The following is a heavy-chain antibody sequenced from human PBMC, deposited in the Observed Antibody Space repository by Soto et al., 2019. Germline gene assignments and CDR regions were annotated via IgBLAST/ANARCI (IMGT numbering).Heavy chain of an antibody. Sequence: SVKVTCKASGGTFSSYAISWVRQAPGQGLEWMGGIIPIFGTANYAQKFQGRVTITADESTSTAYMELSSLRSEDTAVYYCAARGYSYGFNYYYGMDVWGQGTTVTVSS. CDR1: GGTFSSYA. CDR2: IIPIFGTA. J-gene: IGHJ6*02. D-gene: IGHD5-18*01. CDR3: AARGYSYGFNYYYGMDV. V-gene: IGHV1-69*13.